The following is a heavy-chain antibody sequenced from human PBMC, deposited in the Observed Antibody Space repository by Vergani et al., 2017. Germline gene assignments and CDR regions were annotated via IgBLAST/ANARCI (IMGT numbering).Heavy chain of an antibody. V-gene: IGHV3-23*01. CDR1: GFTFSSYA. J-gene: IGHJ4*02. CDR3: ARYNSAWHPGDY. D-gene: IGHD6-19*01. CDR2: ISGGGSST. Sequence: VQLLESGGGLVQPGGSLRLSCAASGFTFSSYALSWVRQAPGKGLEWVSAISGGGSSTYYTDSVKGRFTISRDNSKNTLYLQMNSLRAEDTAVYFCARYNSAWHPGDYWDQGSLVIVSS.